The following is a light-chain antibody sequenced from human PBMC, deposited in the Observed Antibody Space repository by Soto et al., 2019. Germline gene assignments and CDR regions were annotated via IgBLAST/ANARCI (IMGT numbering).Light chain of an antibody. CDR2: EVI. CDR3: SSYAGRITLV. Sequence: QSALTQPASVSGSPGQSITISCTGTSSDVGGYNYVSWYQQHPGKAPKLMIYEVINRPSGVSNRFSGSKSGNTASLTISGLQAEDEGDYYCSSYAGRITLVFGGGTKLTVL. J-gene: IGLJ2*01. CDR1: SSDVGGYNY. V-gene: IGLV2-14*01.